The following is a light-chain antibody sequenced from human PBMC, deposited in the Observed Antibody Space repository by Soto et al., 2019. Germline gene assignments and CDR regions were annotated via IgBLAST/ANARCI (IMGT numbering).Light chain of an antibody. CDR2: EVS. CDR1: QSLLYSVGRTY. J-gene: IGKJ4*01. CDR3: MQSIQLPIT. V-gene: IGKV2D-29*01. Sequence: DVVLTQTPRSLSVTPGQPASISCKSSQSLLYSVGRTYVYWYLQKPVQPPQLLIHEVSNRFSGVPDKFSGSGSGTDFKLKISRVEAEDVRVYYCMQSIQLPITFGGGTNVEIK.